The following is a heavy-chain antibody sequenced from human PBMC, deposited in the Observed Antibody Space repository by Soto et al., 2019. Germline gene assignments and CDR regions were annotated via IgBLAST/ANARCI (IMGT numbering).Heavy chain of an antibody. CDR2: IGYDGNNR. Sequence: VAVIGYDGNNRDYADSVKGRFTISRDNSKNTLYLQMNSLRPEDTAVYYCARDPVNYYGSWTYGMDVWGQGTTVTVSS. D-gene: IGHD3-10*01. J-gene: IGHJ6*02. V-gene: IGHV3-30-3*01. CDR3: ARDPVNYYGSWTYGMDV.